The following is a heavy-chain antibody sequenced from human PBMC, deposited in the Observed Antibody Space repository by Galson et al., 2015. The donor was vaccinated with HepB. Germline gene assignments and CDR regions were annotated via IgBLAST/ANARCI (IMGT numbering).Heavy chain of an antibody. CDR1: GGSVSSGSYY. J-gene: IGHJ5*02. D-gene: IGHD3-10*01. V-gene: IGHV4-61*01. Sequence: ETLSLTCHVSGGSVSSGSYYWSWIRRPPGKGLEWIGYIYYSGSTNYNPSLKSRVTISVATSKNQFSLKLSSVTAADTAVYYCAREVTMVQGVIITRWFDPWGQGTLVTVSS. CDR3: AREVTMVQGVIITRWFDP. CDR2: IYYSGST.